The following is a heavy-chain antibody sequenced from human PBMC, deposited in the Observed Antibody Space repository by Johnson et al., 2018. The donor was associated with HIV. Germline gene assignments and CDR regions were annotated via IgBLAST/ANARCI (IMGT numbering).Heavy chain of an antibody. D-gene: IGHD3-10*01. CDR2: LSWAGGST. J-gene: IGHJ3*02. Sequence: VQVVESGGVVVQPGGSLRLSCAASGFIFDDYTMHWVRQAPGTGLEWVSLLSWAGGSTYYADSVKGRFTISRDNSKNSLYLQMNSLRAEDSALYYCAKEGRDAFDIWGQGTTVTVSS. CDR1: GFIFDDYT. CDR3: AKEGRDAFDI. V-gene: IGHV3-43*01.